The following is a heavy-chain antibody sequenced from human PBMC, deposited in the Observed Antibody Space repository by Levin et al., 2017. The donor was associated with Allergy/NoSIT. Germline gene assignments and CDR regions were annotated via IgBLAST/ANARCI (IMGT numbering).Heavy chain of an antibody. J-gene: IGHJ5*02. CDR1: GGSISSSNW. CDR2: IYHSGST. Sequence: SETLSLTCAVSGGSISSSNWWSWVRQPPGKGLEWIGEIYHSGSTNYNPSLKSRVTISVDKSKNQFSLKLSSVTAADTAVYYCASGAVAGLEGWFDPWGQGTLVTVSS. D-gene: IGHD6-19*01. CDR3: ASGAVAGLEGWFDP. V-gene: IGHV4-4*02.